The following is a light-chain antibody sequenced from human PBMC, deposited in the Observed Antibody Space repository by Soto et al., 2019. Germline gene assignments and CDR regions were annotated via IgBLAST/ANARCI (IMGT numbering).Light chain of an antibody. CDR1: QTISTF. CDR3: QHSYSSPPWT. CDR2: RAS. J-gene: IGKJ1*01. Sequence: DIQMTQSPASLSASVGDRVTISCRASQTISTFLNWYQQKPGTAPRLLIYRASSVQSGVPPRFSGSGSGRDFTLTISSLLPEDIATYFCQHSYSSPPWTFGQGTKV. V-gene: IGKV1-39*01.